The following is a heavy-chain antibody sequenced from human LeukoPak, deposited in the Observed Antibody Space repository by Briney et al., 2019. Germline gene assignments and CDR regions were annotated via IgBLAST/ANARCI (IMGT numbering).Heavy chain of an antibody. CDR2: IYHSGST. Sequence: PSETLSLTCTVSGYSISSGYYWGWIRQPPGKGLEWIGSIYHSGSTYYDPSLKSRVTISVDTSKNQFSLKLSSVTAADTAVYYCARGKKIRFLEWLFHDGLFDYWGQGTLVTVSS. D-gene: IGHD3-3*01. V-gene: IGHV4-38-2*02. J-gene: IGHJ4*02. CDR3: ARGKKIRFLEWLFHDGLFDY. CDR1: GYSISSGYY.